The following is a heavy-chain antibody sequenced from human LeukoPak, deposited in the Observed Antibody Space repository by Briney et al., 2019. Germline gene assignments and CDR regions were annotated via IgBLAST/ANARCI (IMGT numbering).Heavy chain of an antibody. V-gene: IGHV3-23*01. Sequence: GGSLRLSCAASGFTFSTYEMSWARQAPGKGPEWASSISESGGRTYYADSVTGRFTISRDNSRSTLYLQMNSLRAEDTAVYYCTKGSHLDVWGQGTMVTVSS. CDR3: TKGSHLDV. J-gene: IGHJ6*02. CDR1: GFTFSTYE. CDR2: ISESGGRT. D-gene: IGHD3-3*02.